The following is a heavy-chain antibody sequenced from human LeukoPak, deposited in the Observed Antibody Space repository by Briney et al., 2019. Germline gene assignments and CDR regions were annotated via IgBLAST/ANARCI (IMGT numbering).Heavy chain of an antibody. CDR3: ARDSGKDAFDI. CDR2: ISSSGSTI. Sequence: GGSLRLSCAASGSTFSSHTMSWIRQAPGKGLEWVSYISSSGSTIYYADSVKGRFTISRDNAKNSLYLQMNSLRAEDTAVYYCARDSGKDAFDIWGQGTMVTVSS. J-gene: IGHJ3*02. CDR1: GSTFSSHT. V-gene: IGHV3-48*04. D-gene: IGHD1-26*01.